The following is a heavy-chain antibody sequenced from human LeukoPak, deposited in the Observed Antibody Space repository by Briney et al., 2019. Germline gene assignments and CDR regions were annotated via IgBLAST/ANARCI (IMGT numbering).Heavy chain of an antibody. J-gene: IGHJ2*01. D-gene: IGHD2-21*01. Sequence: GGSLRLSCAASGFTFSSYSMNWVRQAPGKGLEWVAVISYDGSNKYFADSVKGRFTISRDNSKNTLYLQMNSLRVEDTAVYYCAREGAYQLLGYWYFDLWGRGTLVPVSS. V-gene: IGHV3-30*03. CDR1: GFTFSSYS. CDR3: AREGAYQLLGYWYFDL. CDR2: ISYDGSNK.